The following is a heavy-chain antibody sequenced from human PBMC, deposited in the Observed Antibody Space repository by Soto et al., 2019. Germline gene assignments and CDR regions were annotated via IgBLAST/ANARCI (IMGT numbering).Heavy chain of an antibody. Sequence: SVKVSCKASGGSFSNHAVSWVRQAPGQGPEWMGGIIPLSGTTNYPQKFQGRVTITADESMTTAYMELSSLRYEDSAVYYCARGPDRSGFYLFDYWGQGTLVTVSS. CDR3: ARGPDRSGFYLFDY. D-gene: IGHD3-22*01. J-gene: IGHJ4*02. CDR2: IIPLSGTT. CDR1: GGSFSNHA. V-gene: IGHV1-69*13.